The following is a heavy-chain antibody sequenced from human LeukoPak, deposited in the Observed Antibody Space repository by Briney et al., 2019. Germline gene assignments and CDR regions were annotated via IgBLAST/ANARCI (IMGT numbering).Heavy chain of an antibody. CDR1: DYTFTSYG. CDR3: ARGGDGWTFDI. D-gene: IGHD2-2*03. J-gene: IGHJ3*02. V-gene: IGHV1-18*01. CDR2: ISTYNGNT. Sequence: ASVKVSCKASDYTFTSYGISWVRQAPGQGLEWMGWISTYNGNTHYAQTLQDRVTMTTDTSTSTAYMELRSLRSDDTAVYYCARGGDGWTFDIWGQGTMVTVSS.